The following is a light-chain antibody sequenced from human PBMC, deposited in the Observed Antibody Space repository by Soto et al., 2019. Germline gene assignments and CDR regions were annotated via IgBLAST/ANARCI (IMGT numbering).Light chain of an antibody. CDR3: QQYTNWPPIT. Sequence: EIVLTQSPGTLSLSPGERATLSCRASQSVSSSYLAWYQQKPGQAPRLLIYGASSRATGIPGRFSGSGSGTNFTLSISSLQSEDFAVYYCQQYTNWPPITFGQGTRLEIK. V-gene: IGKV3-20*01. CDR1: QSVSSSY. J-gene: IGKJ5*01. CDR2: GAS.